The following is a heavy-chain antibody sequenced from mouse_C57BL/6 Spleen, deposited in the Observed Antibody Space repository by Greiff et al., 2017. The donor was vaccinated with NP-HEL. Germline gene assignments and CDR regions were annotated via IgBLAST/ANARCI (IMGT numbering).Heavy chain of an antibody. CDR1: GFTFSSYG. J-gene: IGHJ1*03. V-gene: IGHV5-6*01. D-gene: IGHD2-3*01. CDR2: IRSGGSYT. Sequence: EVKLMESGGDLVKPGGSLKLSCAASGFTFSSYGMSWVRQTPDKRLEWVATIRSGGSYTYYPDSVKGRFTISRDNAKNTLYLQMSSLKSEDTAMYYCARYGDGYYWYFDVWGTGTTVTVSS. CDR3: ARYGDGYYWYFDV.